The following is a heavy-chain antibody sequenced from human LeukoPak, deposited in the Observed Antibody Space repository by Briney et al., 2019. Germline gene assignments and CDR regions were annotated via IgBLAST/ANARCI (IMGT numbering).Heavy chain of an antibody. CDR1: GFTFSSYS. V-gene: IGHV3-21*01. CDR3: ARVLQYDSSGRRDY. Sequence: GGSLRLSCAASGFTFSSYSMNWVRQAPGKGLEWVSSISSSSSYICYADSVKGRFTISRDNAKNSLYLQMNSLRAEDTAVYYCARVLQYDSSGRRDYWGQGTLVTVSS. CDR2: ISSSSSYI. J-gene: IGHJ4*02. D-gene: IGHD3-22*01.